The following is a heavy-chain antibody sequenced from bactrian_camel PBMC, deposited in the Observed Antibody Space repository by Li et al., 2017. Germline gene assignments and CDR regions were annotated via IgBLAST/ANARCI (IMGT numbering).Heavy chain of an antibody. CDR1: GLTFKYCE. V-gene: IGHV3S53*01. CDR2: ASYSYKT. CDR3: NADCVEYEDYDVASDAFTY. Sequence: LRLSCTASGLTFKYCEMAWYRQAPGKEREMVARASYSYKTTYTDSVKGRFIISRDNSKQTVYLQMNSLKPEDTAMYYCNADCVEYEDYDVASDAFTYWGQGTQVTVS. D-gene: IGHD4*01. J-gene: IGHJ4*01.